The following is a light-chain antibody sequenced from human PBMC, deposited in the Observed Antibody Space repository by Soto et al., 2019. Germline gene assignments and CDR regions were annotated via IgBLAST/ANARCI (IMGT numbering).Light chain of an antibody. V-gene: IGKV3-11*01. Sequence: EIVLTQSPATLSLSPGERATLSCRASQSVSSYLACYQQKPGQAPRLLIYDASNRATGIPARFSGSGSGTDFTLTISSLEPEDFAVYYCQQRSNWLTFGGGNKVAIK. CDR3: QQRSNWLT. CDR2: DAS. J-gene: IGKJ4*01. CDR1: QSVSSY.